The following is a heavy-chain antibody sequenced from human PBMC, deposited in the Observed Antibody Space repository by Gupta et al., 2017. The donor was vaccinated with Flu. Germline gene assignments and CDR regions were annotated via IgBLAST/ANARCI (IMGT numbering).Heavy chain of an antibody. J-gene: IGHJ4*02. CDR3: ARRYSSSSYYFDY. D-gene: IGHD6-6*01. V-gene: IGHV4-38-2*01. CDR2: IYHSGST. Sequence: QVQLQESGPGLVKPSETLSLTCVVSGYSISSAYYWGWIRQPPGKGLEWIGSIYHSGSTYYNPSLKSRVTISVDTSKNQFSLKLSSVTAADTAVYYCARRYSSSSYYFDYWGQGILVTVSS. CDR1: GYSISSAYY.